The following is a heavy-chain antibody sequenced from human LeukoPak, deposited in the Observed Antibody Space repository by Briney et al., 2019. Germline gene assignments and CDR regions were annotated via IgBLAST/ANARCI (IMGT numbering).Heavy chain of an antibody. J-gene: IGHJ6*03. Sequence: GGSLRLSCAASGFTFSGYGMHWVRQAPGKGLEWVAFIRYDGSNKYYADSVKGRFTISRDNSKNTLYLQMNSLRAEDTAVYYCAKALEQWLVQNYYYYMDVWGKGTTVTVSS. V-gene: IGHV3-30*02. CDR3: AKALEQWLVQNYYYYMDV. CDR1: GFTFSGYG. D-gene: IGHD6-19*01. CDR2: IRYDGSNK.